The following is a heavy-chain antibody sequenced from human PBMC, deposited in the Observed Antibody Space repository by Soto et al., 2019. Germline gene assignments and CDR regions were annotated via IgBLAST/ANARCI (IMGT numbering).Heavy chain of an antibody. CDR1: EFTFSSYW. D-gene: IGHD2-8*01. J-gene: IGHJ6*03. Sequence: PGGSLRLSCAASEFTFSSYWMHWVRQAPGKGLVWVSRISSDGSSIVYADSVKGRFTISRDNAKNTLYLQMNSLRAEDTAVYYCATWSGRYNYLDVWGKGTTVTVSS. CDR2: ISSDGSSI. CDR3: ATWSGRYNYLDV. V-gene: IGHV3-74*03.